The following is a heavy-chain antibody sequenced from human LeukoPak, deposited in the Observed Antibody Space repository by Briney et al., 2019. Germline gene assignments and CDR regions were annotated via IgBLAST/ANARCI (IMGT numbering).Heavy chain of an antibody. CDR1: GYSISSGYY. V-gene: IGHV4-38-2*02. J-gene: IGHJ5*02. CDR3: ARELRIVVVTEDWFDP. CDR2: IYHSGST. D-gene: IGHD2-21*02. Sequence: SETLSLTCTVSGYSISSGYYWGWIRQPPGKGLEWIGSIYHSGSTYYNPSLKSRVTISVDTSKNQFSLKLSSVTAADTAVYYCARELRIVVVTEDWFDPWGQGTLVTVSS.